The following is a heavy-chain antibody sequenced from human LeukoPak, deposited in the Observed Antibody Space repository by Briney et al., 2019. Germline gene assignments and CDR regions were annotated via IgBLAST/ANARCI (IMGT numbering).Heavy chain of an antibody. D-gene: IGHD3-22*01. CDR3: ASDREDYYDSSGYGS. Sequence: PSQTLSLACTVSGGSISSFYWSWNRQPAGKGLEWIGPTYTSGSHNNNPSLKTRVTMSVDTSKNQFSLKLSAVTAADTAMYYCASDREDYYDSSGYGSWGQGSLVTVSS. J-gene: IGHJ4*02. CDR2: TYTSGSH. CDR1: GGSISSFY. V-gene: IGHV4-4*07.